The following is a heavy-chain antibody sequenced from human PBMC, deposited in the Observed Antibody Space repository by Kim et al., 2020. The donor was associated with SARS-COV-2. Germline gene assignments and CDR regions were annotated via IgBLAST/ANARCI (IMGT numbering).Heavy chain of an antibody. CDR2: IYYSGST. CDR3: ARNVSVLESTVQPRVQAFDI. Sequence: SETLSLTCTVSGGSITSSIYYWAWIRQPPGKGLEWIGSIYYSGSTHYNPSLKGRISMSVDTSKKQFFLNLGSVTAADTALYYCARNVSVLESTVQPRVQAFDIWGHGTMVTVSS. V-gene: IGHV4-39*01. CDR1: GGSITSSIYY. D-gene: IGHD1-1*01. J-gene: IGHJ3*02.